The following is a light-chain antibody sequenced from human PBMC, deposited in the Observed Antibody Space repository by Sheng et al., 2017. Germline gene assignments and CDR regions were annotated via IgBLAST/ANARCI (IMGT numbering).Light chain of an antibody. CDR2: GAS. Sequence: EIVMTQSPATLSVSPGERATLSCRASQSVSSNLAWYQQKPGQAPRLLIYGASTRATGIPARFSGSGSGTEFTLTISSLQSEDFAVYYCQQYNNWPPYTFGPGDQ. V-gene: IGKV3-15*01. J-gene: IGKJ2*01. CDR1: QSVSSN. CDR3: QQYNNWPPYT.